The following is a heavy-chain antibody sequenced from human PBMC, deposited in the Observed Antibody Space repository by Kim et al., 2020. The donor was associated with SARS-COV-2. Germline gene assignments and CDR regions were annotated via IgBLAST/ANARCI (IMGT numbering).Heavy chain of an antibody. CDR3: ARGDTVVASRYYYAMDV. Sequence: ASVKVSCKASGYTFTDYYIHWVRQALGQGLEWMAWISTDSGATNYAQKFQDRITMTRDTSINTTYMDLRNLRSDDTAAYFCARGDTVVASRYYYAMDVWGQGTTVTVSS. CDR2: ISTDSGAT. V-gene: IGHV1-2*02. CDR1: GYTFTDYY. J-gene: IGHJ6*02. D-gene: IGHD5-18*01.